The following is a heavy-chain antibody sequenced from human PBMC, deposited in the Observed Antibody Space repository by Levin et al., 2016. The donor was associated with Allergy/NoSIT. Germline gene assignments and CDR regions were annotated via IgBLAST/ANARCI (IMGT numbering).Heavy chain of an antibody. CDR2: IYWDDDK. CDR1: GFSLSTSGVG. D-gene: IGHD4-23*01. Sequence: SGPTLVKPTQTLTLTCTFSGFSLSTSGVGVGWIRQPPGKALEWLALIYWDDDKRYSPSLKSRLTITKDTSKNQVVLTMTNMDPVDTATYYCARNVKNTYGGNTGVGFFDYWGQGTLVTVSS. V-gene: IGHV2-5*02. J-gene: IGHJ4*02. CDR3: ARNVKNTYGGNTGVGFFDY.